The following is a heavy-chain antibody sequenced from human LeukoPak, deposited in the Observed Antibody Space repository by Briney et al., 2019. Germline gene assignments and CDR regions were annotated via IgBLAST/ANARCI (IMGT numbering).Heavy chain of an antibody. J-gene: IGHJ3*02. CDR3: ARASGIQLWSREDGAFDI. V-gene: IGHV3-30*03. D-gene: IGHD5-18*01. CDR2: ISNDGSRK. Sequence: PGRSLRLSCAPSGFTFSRHGMHWVRQAPGKGLEWVAIISNDGSRKYYADSVKGRFTISRDNSKNTLYLQMNSLRAEDTAVYYCARASGIQLWSREDGAFDIWGQGTMVTVSS. CDR1: GFTFSRHG.